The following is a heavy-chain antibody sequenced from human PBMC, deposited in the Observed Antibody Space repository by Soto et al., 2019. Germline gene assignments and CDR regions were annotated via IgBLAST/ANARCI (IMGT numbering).Heavy chain of an antibody. J-gene: IGHJ4*02. D-gene: IGHD5-12*01. Sequence: LRLSCAASGFSVSSTYMSWVRQAPGKGLEWVSTLSDGGSSHYADSVTGRFSVSRDNSKNTLYLQMNGLRADDTAIYYCARDYSSGGYDYRGQGTQVTVSS. CDR2: LSDGGSS. V-gene: IGHV3-53*01. CDR1: GFSVSSTY. CDR3: ARDYSSGGYDY.